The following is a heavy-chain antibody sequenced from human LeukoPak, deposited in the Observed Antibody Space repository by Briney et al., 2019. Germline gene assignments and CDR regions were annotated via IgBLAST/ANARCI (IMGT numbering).Heavy chain of an antibody. CDR3: ASYAVYSSSSDWFDP. D-gene: IGHD6-6*01. CDR1: GYSFTSYW. CDR2: IYPGDSDT. J-gene: IGHJ5*02. V-gene: IGHV5-51*01. Sequence: GESLKISFKGSGYSFTSYWIGWVRQMPGKGLAWMGIIYPGDSDTRYSPSFQGQVTISADKSISTAYLQWSSLKASDTAMYYCASYAVYSSSSDWFDPWGQGTLVTVSS.